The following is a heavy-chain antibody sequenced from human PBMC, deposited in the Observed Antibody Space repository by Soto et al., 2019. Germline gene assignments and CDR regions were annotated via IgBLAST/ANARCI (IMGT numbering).Heavy chain of an antibody. Sequence: SETLSLTCTVSGGSVSSGSYYWSWIRQPPGKGLEWIGYIYYSGSTNYNPSLKSRVTISVDTSKNQFSLKLSSVTAADTAVYYCSGNVITFGGVIVSDFWGQGTLVTVSS. CDR3: SGNVITFGGVIVSDF. CDR1: GGSVSSGSYY. V-gene: IGHV4-61*01. J-gene: IGHJ4*02. D-gene: IGHD3-16*02. CDR2: IYYSGST.